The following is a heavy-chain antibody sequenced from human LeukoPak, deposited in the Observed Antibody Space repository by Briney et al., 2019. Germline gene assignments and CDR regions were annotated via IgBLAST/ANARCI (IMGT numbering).Heavy chain of an antibody. CDR3: AKDRGMVVGGEMSH. J-gene: IGHJ4*02. D-gene: IGHD2-21*01. V-gene: IGHV3-23*01. Sequence: GSLRSFSCAFAFSLSSHVMWRVRQAPGKGLEWVSALSGSGGATYYADSVKGRFTISRDNSENTLYLQMNSLRADDTAVYYCAKDRGMVVGGEMSHWGQGTLVTVTS. CDR1: AFSLSSHV. CDR2: LSGSGGAT.